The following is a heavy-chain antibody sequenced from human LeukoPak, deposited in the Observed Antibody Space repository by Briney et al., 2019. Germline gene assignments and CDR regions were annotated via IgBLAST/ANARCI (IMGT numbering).Heavy chain of an antibody. V-gene: IGHV3-23*01. Sequence: GGSLRLSCAASGFTFSSDAMSWVRQAPGKGLEWISAISGSGGSTYYADSVKGRFTISRDNSKNTLYLQMNSLTAEDTAVYYCAKEAGSSWYGYWGQGTLVTVSS. CDR1: GFTFSSDA. CDR3: AKEAGSSWYGY. CDR2: ISGSGGST. J-gene: IGHJ4*02. D-gene: IGHD6-13*01.